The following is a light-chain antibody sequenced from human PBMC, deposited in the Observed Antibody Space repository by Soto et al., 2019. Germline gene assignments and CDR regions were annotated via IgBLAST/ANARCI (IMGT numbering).Light chain of an antibody. CDR1: QSISSW. J-gene: IGKJ1*01. CDR2: DAS. V-gene: IGKV1-5*01. CDR3: QQYNFYWT. Sequence: DIQMTQSPPTLSASVGDRVTITCRASQSISSWLAWYQQKPGKAPKLLIYDASSLESGVPSRFSGSGSGTEFTLTISSLQPDDFATYYCQQYNFYWTFGQGTKVEIK.